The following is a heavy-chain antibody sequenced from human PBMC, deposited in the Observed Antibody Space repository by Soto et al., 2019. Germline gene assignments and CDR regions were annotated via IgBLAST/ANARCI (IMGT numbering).Heavy chain of an antibody. Sequence: QVQLVQSGAEEKKPGASVKVSCKASGYTFTSYAMHWVRQAPGQRLEWMGWINTGNGNTKYSQKFQGRVTITRDTSASTAYMELSSLRSEDTAVYYCARRGGDYGAPVWGQGTLVTVSS. CDR2: INTGNGNT. D-gene: IGHD4-17*01. CDR1: GYTFTSYA. V-gene: IGHV1-3*04. CDR3: ARRGGDYGAPV. J-gene: IGHJ4*02.